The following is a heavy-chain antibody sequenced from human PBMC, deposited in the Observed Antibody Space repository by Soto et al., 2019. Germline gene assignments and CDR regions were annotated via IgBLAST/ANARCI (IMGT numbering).Heavy chain of an antibody. D-gene: IGHD6-19*01. V-gene: IGHV1-18*01. CDR2: ISAYNGNT. Sequence: QDQLVQSGVEVKKPEASVKVSCKASGYSFTNYGITWVRQAPGQGFEWMGWISAYNGNTNYAQKFHGRVTMTTDASTSTAYLELRSLRSDDTAVYYCARDRGVAPPVAGNTHYYYYMDVWGKGTTVTVSS. CDR3: ARDRGVAPPVAGNTHYYYYMDV. CDR1: GYSFTNYG. J-gene: IGHJ6*03.